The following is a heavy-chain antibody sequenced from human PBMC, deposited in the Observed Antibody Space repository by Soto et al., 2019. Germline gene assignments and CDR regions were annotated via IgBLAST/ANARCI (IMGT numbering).Heavy chain of an antibody. J-gene: IGHJ4*02. Sequence: AVKVSCKACGGTFSSYAVSWVRQAPGQGLEWMGGIIPIFGTANYAQKFQGRVTITADESTSTAYMELSSLRSEDTAVYYCARSEEQWPFDYWGRGTLVTVS. D-gene: IGHD6-19*01. CDR1: GGTFSSYA. CDR3: ARSEEQWPFDY. V-gene: IGHV1-69*13. CDR2: IIPIFGTA.